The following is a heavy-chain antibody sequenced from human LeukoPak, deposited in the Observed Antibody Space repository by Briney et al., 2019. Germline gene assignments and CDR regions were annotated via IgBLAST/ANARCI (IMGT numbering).Heavy chain of an antibody. D-gene: IGHD3-10*01. CDR1: GGSISSYY. Sequence: SETLSLTCTVSGGSISSYYWSWIRQPPGKGLEWIGYIYYSGSTNYNPSLKSRVTISVDTSKNQFSLKLSSVTAADTAVYCCASGSYSNWFDPWGQGTLVTVSS. J-gene: IGHJ5*02. CDR2: IYYSGST. CDR3: ASGSYSNWFDP. V-gene: IGHV4-59*01.